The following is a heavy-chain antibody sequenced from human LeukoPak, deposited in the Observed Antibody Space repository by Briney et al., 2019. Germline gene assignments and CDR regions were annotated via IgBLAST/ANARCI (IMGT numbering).Heavy chain of an antibody. Sequence: GGSLRLSCAASGFSFRTYWMTWVRQAPGKGLEWVANIKQDGSEKYYVDSVKGRFTISRDNAKNSLYLQMNSLRAEDTAVYYCARDVPITMIVVVSYYFDYWGQGTLVTVSS. CDR2: IKQDGSEK. CDR1: GFSFRTYW. V-gene: IGHV3-7*01. CDR3: ARDVPITMIVVVSYYFDY. D-gene: IGHD3-22*01. J-gene: IGHJ4*02.